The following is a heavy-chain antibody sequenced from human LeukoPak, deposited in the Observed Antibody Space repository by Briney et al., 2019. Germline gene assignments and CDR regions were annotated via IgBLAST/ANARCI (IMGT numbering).Heavy chain of an antibody. Sequence: SETLSLTCAVYGGSFSGYYWNWIRQSPGKGLEWIGEINHSGSTNYNPSLKSRVTISVDTSKNQFSLKLSSVTAADTAVYYCARGRRYGDYADYWGQGTLVTVSS. CDR2: INHSGST. J-gene: IGHJ4*02. D-gene: IGHD4-17*01. CDR1: GGSFSGYY. CDR3: ARGRRYGDYADY. V-gene: IGHV4-34*01.